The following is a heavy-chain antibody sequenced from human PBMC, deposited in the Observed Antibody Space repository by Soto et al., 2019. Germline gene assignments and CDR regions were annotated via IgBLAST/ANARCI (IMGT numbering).Heavy chain of an antibody. Sequence: GASVKVSCEASGYTFTSYAMHWVRQAPGQRLEWMGWINAGNGNTKYSQKFQGRVTITRDTSASTAYMELSSLRSEDTAVYYCARALSSGWYYAFDIWGQGTMVTVSS. D-gene: IGHD6-19*01. V-gene: IGHV1-3*01. CDR3: ARALSSGWYYAFDI. CDR1: GYTFTSYA. CDR2: INAGNGNT. J-gene: IGHJ3*02.